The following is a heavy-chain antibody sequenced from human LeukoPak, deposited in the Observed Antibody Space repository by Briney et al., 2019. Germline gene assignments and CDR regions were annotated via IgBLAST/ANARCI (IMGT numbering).Heavy chain of an antibody. CDR1: GFTFSSYA. V-gene: IGHV3-23*01. CDR2: ISGSGGGT. J-gene: IGHJ4*02. CDR3: ARDFTQSSPFDY. Sequence: GGSLRLSCAASGFTFSSYAMSWVRQAPGKGLEWVSAISGSGGGTYYADSVKGRFTISRDNSKNTLYLQMNSLRAEDTAVYYCARDFTQSSPFDYWGQGTLVTVSS.